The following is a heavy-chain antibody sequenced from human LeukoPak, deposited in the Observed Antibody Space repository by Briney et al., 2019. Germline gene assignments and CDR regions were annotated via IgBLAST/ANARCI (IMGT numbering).Heavy chain of an antibody. Sequence: PGGSLRLSCAASGFSFSSYAIYWVRQAPGKGLGRVAVIWSDGNNKYYSDSVKGRFTISRDNSNNTLYLEMNSLGAEDTAVYYCARDGLTDSSGYTVIDNWGQGTLVTVSS. J-gene: IGHJ4*02. CDR1: GFSFSSYA. CDR2: IWSDGNNK. D-gene: IGHD3-22*01. CDR3: ARDGLTDSSGYTVIDN. V-gene: IGHV3-33*07.